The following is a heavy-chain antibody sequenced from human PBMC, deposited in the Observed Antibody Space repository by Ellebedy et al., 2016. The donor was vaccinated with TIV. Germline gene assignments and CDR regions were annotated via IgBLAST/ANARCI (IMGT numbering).Heavy chain of an antibody. D-gene: IGHD6-19*01. V-gene: IGHV1-46*04. Sequence: AASVKVSCNASGYTFTSYYLHWVRQAPGQWLEWMGIINPSGGSTTYAQKLQGRVTMTRDPSTSTVYMELSSLRSEDTAGYSCARARSSGWLHTPDYWGQGTLVTVSA. CDR3: ARARSSGWLHTPDY. CDR1: GYTFTSYY. J-gene: IGHJ4*02. CDR2: INPSGGST.